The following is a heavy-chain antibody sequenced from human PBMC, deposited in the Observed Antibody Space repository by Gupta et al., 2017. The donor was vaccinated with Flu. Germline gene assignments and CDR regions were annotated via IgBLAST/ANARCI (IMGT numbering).Heavy chain of an antibody. Sequence: EVQLVESGGGLVQPGGSLRLSCAASGFTLSTYSMNWVRQTPGKGLEWVSYISSSSRTIYYADSVKGRFTISRDNAKNSLDLQMNSLRDEDTAVYYCAREYSSSSGRAFDIWGQGTMVTLSS. CDR2: ISSSSRTI. V-gene: IGHV3-48*02. CDR3: AREYSSSSGRAFDI. J-gene: IGHJ3*02. CDR1: GFTLSTYS. D-gene: IGHD6-6*01.